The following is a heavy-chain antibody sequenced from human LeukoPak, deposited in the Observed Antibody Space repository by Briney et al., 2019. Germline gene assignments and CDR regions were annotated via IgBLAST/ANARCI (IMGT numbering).Heavy chain of an antibody. J-gene: IGHJ6*03. CDR1: GGTFSSYA. Sequence: SVKVSCKASGGTFSSYAISWVRRAPGQGLEWMGGIIPIFGTANYAQKFQGRVTITTDESTSTAYMELSSLRSEDTAVYYCASEKQLGGDYYYYYMDVWGKGTTVTVSS. CDR3: ASEKQLGGDYYYYYMDV. D-gene: IGHD6-13*01. V-gene: IGHV1-69*05. CDR2: IIPIFGTA.